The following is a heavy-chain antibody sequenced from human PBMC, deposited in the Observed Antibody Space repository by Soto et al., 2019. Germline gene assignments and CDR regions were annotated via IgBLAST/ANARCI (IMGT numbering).Heavy chain of an antibody. D-gene: IGHD4-17*01. J-gene: IGHJ6*02. V-gene: IGHV4-59*01. CDR3: ARDSTSVTTVAHYGMDG. CDR1: GGSISSYY. Sequence: PSETLSLTCTVSGGSISSYYWSWIRQPPGKGLEWIGYIYYSGSTNYNPSLKSRVTISVDTSKNQFSLKLSSVTAADTAVYYCARDSTSVTTVAHYGMDGWGQGTTVTVSS. CDR2: IYYSGST.